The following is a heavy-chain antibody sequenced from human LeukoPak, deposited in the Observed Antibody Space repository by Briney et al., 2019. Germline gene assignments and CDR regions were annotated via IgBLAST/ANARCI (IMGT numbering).Heavy chain of an antibody. Sequence: GGSLRLSCAASGFTFSSYGMSWVRQAPGKGLEWVAAIWYDGSNKYYADSVKGRFTISRDNSKNTLYLQMNSLRAEDTAVYYCARARGYNYFDYWGQGTLVTVSS. CDR3: ARARGYNYFDY. CDR2: IWYDGSNK. J-gene: IGHJ4*02. D-gene: IGHD2-2*02. CDR1: GFTFSSYG. V-gene: IGHV3-33*08.